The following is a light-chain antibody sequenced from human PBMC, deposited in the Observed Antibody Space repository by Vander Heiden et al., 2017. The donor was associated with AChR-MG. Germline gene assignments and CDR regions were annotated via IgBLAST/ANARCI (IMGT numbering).Light chain of an antibody. V-gene: IGKV3-15*01. CDR1: RGVSSN. CDR3: QQSKNWLVFT. CDR2: GAS. J-gene: IGKJ2*01. Sequence: IVMTQPPATLSASPGARATLSCRASRGVSSNLAWYQQKPGQAPRLLIYGASTRAAGIPARFSGSGYGTEFTLTISSRQSEDFAVYYCQQSKNWLVFTFGHGTRLEMK.